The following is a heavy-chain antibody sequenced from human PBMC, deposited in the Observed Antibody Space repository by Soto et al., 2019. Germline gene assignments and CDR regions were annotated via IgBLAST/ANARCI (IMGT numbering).Heavy chain of an antibody. Sequence: QVQLQESGPGLVKPSQTLSLTCTVSGGSISSGGYYWSWIRQHPGKGLEWIGYIYYSGSTYYNPSLKSRVTISGDTSKTQFSLKLGSVTAADTAGYYCAGAMYYYDTLPGLDIWGQGTMVTVSS. D-gene: IGHD3-22*01. CDR1: GGSISSGGYY. V-gene: IGHV4-31*03. J-gene: IGHJ3*02. CDR2: IYYSGST. CDR3: AGAMYYYDTLPGLDI.